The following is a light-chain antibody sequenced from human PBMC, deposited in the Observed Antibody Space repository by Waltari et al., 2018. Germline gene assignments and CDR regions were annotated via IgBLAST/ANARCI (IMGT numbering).Light chain of an antibody. V-gene: IGKV3-20*01. CDR2: AAS. J-gene: IGKJ4*01. CDR3: QQYGSSPLT. CDR1: QSVSSNF. Sequence: EIVLTQSPGTLSLSPGERATLSCRASQSVSSNFLAWYQPKPGQAPSLLIYAASSRATGIPDRFSGSGSGTDFSLTISRLEPEDFAVYYCQQYGSSPLTFGGGTKVEIK.